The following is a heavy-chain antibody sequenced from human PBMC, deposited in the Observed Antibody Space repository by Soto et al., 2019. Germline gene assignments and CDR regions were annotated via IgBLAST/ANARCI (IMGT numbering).Heavy chain of an antibody. Sequence: EVQLVESGGGLIQPGGSLRLSCAASGFNVSSTHMSWVRQAPGKGLEWVSLLYSGGRTYYADSVKGRFTISRDNSKNTLYLQMNSLRAEDTGVYYCAIRRGYSGYDSAFDVWGQGTMVTVSS. J-gene: IGHJ3*01. CDR3: AIRRGYSGYDSAFDV. CDR1: GFNVSSTH. V-gene: IGHV3-53*01. CDR2: LYSGGRT. D-gene: IGHD5-12*01.